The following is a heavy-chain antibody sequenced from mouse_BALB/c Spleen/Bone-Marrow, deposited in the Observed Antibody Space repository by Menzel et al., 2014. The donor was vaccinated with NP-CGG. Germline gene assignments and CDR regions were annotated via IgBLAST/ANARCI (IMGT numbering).Heavy chain of an antibody. D-gene: IGHD4-1*02. Sequence: EVKLVESGGDLVKPGGSLKLSCAASGFTFSSYGMSWVRQTPDKRLEWVATINNGGTYTYYPDSVKGRFTISRDNAKNTLYLQMSSLKSEDTAMYYCALNWDSAYWGQGTLVTVS. CDR3: ALNWDSAY. J-gene: IGHJ3*01. CDR1: GFTFSSYG. CDR2: INNGGTYT. V-gene: IGHV5-6*02.